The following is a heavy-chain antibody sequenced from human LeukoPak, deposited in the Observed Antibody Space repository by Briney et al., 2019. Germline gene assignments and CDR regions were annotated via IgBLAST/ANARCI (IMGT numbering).Heavy chain of an antibody. CDR1: GFTFSSYA. CDR3: AKDEVVVVPAALGGPYDIS. CDR2: ISGSGGST. J-gene: IGHJ4*02. D-gene: IGHD2-2*01. V-gene: IGHV3-23*01. Sequence: GGSLRLSCAASGFTFSSYAMSWVRQAPGKGLEWVSAISGSGGSTYYADSVKGRFTISRDNSKNTLYLQMNSLRAEDTAVYYCAKDEVVVVPAALGGPYDISWGQGTLVTVSS.